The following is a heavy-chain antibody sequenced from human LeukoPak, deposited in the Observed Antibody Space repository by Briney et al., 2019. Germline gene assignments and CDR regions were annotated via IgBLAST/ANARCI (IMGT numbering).Heavy chain of an antibody. Sequence: SVKVSCKASGGTFSSYAISWVRQAPGQGLEWMGGIIPIFGTANYAQKFQGRVTITTDESTSTAYMELSSLRSEDTAVYYCARVVPAASYYYYYYMDVWGKGTTVTVSS. J-gene: IGHJ6*03. CDR2: IIPIFGTA. CDR1: GGTFSSYA. V-gene: IGHV1-69*05. D-gene: IGHD2-2*01. CDR3: ARVVPAASYYYYYYMDV.